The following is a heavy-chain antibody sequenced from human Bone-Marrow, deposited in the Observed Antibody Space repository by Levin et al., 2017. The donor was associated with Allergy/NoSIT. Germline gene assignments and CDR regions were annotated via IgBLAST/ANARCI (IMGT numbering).Heavy chain of an antibody. D-gene: IGHD6-19*01. J-gene: IGHJ4*02. CDR1: GFTFNDYT. V-gene: IGHV3-43*01. CDR3: AKDLSPRIAVAGKIEC. CDR2: ISWDASTT. Sequence: GESLKISCAASGFTFNDYTMHWVRQAPQRGLEWVSLISWDASTTYYADSVRGRFTISRDNSKNALYLQMNSLTTEDTALYYCAKDLSPRIAVAGKIECWGQGALVTVSS.